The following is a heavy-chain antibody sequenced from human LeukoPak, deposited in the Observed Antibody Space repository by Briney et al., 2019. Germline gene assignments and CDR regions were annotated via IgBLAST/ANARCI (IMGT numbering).Heavy chain of an antibody. CDR2: IYYSGST. J-gene: IGHJ2*01. CDR1: GGSISSYY. V-gene: IGHV4-59*01. CDR3: ARYYYDSSGYPKALWYFDL. Sequence: SETLSLTCTVSGGSISSYYWSWIRQPPGKGLEWIGCIYYSGSTNYNPSLKSRVTISVDTSKNQFSLKLSSVTAADTAVYYCARYYYDSSGYPKALWYFDLWGRGTLVTVSS. D-gene: IGHD3-22*01.